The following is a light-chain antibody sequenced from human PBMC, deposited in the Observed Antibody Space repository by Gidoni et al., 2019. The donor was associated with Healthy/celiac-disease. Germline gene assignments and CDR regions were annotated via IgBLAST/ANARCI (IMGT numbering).Light chain of an antibody. Sequence: DIQMTQSPSSLSASVGDRVTITCQASQDISNYLNWYQQKPGKAPKPLIYDASNLETGVPSRFSGSGSGTDFTFTISSLQPEDIATYYCQQYDNLPLFTFXPXTKVDIK. CDR2: DAS. V-gene: IGKV1-33*01. CDR1: QDISNY. J-gene: IGKJ3*01. CDR3: QQYDNLPLFT.